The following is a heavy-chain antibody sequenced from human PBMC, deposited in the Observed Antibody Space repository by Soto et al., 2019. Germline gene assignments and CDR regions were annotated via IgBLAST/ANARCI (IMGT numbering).Heavy chain of an antibody. Sequence: SVKVSCKASGGTFSSYTISWVRQAPGQGLEWMGRIIPILGIANYAQKFQGRVTITADKSTSTAYMELSSLRSEDTAVYYCARAYYDILTGYPGDFDYWGQGTLVTVSS. CDR1: GGTFSSYT. V-gene: IGHV1-69*02. CDR3: ARAYYDILTGYPGDFDY. D-gene: IGHD3-9*01. J-gene: IGHJ4*02. CDR2: IIPILGIA.